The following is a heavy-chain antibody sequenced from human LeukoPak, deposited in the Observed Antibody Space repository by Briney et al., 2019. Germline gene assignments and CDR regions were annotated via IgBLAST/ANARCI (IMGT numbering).Heavy chain of an antibody. CDR3: AREISVITIFGVASGGIDY. J-gene: IGHJ4*02. CDR1: GGSVSSGGYY. D-gene: IGHD3-3*01. Sequence: SETLSLTCTVAGGSVSSGGYYWSWIRQHPGKGLGWIGYIYYSGSTYYNPSLKSRVTISVDTSKNQFSLKLSSATAADTAVYYCAREISVITIFGVASGGIDYWGQGTLVTVSS. CDR2: IYYSGST. V-gene: IGHV4-31*03.